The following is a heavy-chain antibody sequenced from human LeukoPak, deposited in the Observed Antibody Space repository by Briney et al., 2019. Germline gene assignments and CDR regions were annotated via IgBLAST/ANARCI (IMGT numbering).Heavy chain of an antibody. J-gene: IGHJ4*02. Sequence: PGGSLRLSCAASGFTFSNFWMSWVRQAPGKGLEWVANIKQDGSEKNYVDSVKGRFTISRDNAKNSLYLQMNSLRAEDTAVYYCASEGDIGYGYLYWGQGTLVTVYS. CDR2: IKQDGSEK. D-gene: IGHD5-18*01. CDR3: ASEGDIGYGYLY. V-gene: IGHV3-7*01. CDR1: GFTFSNFW.